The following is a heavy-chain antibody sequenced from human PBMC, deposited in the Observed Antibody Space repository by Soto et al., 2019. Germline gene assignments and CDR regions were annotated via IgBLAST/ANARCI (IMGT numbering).Heavy chain of an antibody. Sequence: ASVKVSCKASGYTFTYYTVHWVRRAPGQRLEWMGWINAGDGNTKYSPNFQGRVTITKDTSASTVYMELSSLRSEDTAVYFCTRDYYDSSGYYPKFDYWGQGTLVTVSS. CDR3: TRDYYDSSGYYPKFDY. V-gene: IGHV1-3*01. J-gene: IGHJ4*02. CDR1: GYTFTYYT. D-gene: IGHD3-22*01. CDR2: INAGDGNT.